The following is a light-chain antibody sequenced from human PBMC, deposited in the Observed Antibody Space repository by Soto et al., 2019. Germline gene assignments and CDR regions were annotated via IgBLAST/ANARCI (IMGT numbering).Light chain of an antibody. V-gene: IGLV1-40*01. CDR3: QSYDSSLSVFYV. J-gene: IGLJ1*01. CDR1: SSNIGAGYD. Sequence: QSVLTQPPSVSGAPGQRVTISCTGSSSNIGAGYDVHWYQQLPGTALKLLIYGNSNRPSGVPDRFSGSKSGTSASLAITGLQAEDEADYYCQSYDSSLSVFYVFGTGTKVTVL. CDR2: GNS.